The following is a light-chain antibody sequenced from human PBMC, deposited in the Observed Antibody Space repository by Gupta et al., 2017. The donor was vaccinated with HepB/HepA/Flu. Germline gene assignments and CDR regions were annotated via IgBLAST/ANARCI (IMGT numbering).Light chain of an antibody. CDR2: GNN. J-gene: IGLJ1*01. V-gene: IGLV1-40*01. Sequence: QSVLTQPPSVSGAPGQRVTISCTGSSSNIGAGYDVHWYQQLPGTAPKLLIYGNNNWPSGVPDRFSGSKSGTSASLAITGLQAEDEADYYCQSYDSSLSGYVFGAGTKVTVL. CDR3: QSYDSSLSGYV. CDR1: SSNIGAGYD.